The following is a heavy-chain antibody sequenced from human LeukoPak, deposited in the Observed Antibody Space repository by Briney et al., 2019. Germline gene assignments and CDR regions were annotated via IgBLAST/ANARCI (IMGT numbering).Heavy chain of an antibody. J-gene: IGHJ3*02. CDR1: GFSFSSYW. CDR3: ERGPYCSGGSCYYAFDI. Sequence: PAGSLRLSCAASGFSFSSYWMSWVRQAPGKGLEWVANIKQDGSEKYYVDSVKGRFTISRDNAKNSLYLQMNSLRAEDTAVYYCERGPYCSGGSCYYAFDIWGQGTMVTVSS. D-gene: IGHD2-15*01. CDR2: IKQDGSEK. V-gene: IGHV3-7*01.